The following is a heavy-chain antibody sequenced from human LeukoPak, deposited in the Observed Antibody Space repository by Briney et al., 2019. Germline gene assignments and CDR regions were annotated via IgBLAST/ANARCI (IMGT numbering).Heavy chain of an antibody. J-gene: IGHJ3*02. CDR3: ASDIVYFDRGWDDTFDI. V-gene: IGHV1-18*01. CDR2: ISAKIGDT. Sequence: GASVKVSCKASGYTFINYGISWVRQAPGQGLEWMGWISAKIGDTNYAQKLRGRVTLTTDTSTSTAYMELRSLRSDDTAVYYWASDIVYFDRGWDDTFDIWGQGTMVTVSS. D-gene: IGHD3-9*01. CDR1: GYTFINYG.